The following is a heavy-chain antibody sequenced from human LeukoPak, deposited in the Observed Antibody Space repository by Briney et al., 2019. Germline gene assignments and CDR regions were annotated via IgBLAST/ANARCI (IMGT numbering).Heavy chain of an antibody. J-gene: IGHJ6*02. CDR1: GGTFSSYA. Sequence: AASVKVSCKASGGTFSSYAISWVRPAPGQGLEWMGRIIPILGIANYAQKFQGRVTITADKSTSTAYMELSSLRSEDTTVYYCARARVVVVPAAIYYYGMDVWGQGTTVTVSS. D-gene: IGHD2-2*02. CDR3: ARARVVVVPAAIYYYGMDV. V-gene: IGHV1-69*04. CDR2: IIPILGIA.